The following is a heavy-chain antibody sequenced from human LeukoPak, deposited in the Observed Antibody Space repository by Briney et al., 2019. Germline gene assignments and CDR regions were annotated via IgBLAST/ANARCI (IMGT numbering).Heavy chain of an antibody. CDR3: AREGIAVAGTALYSAFDI. Sequence: SVKVSCKASGGTFSSYAISWVRQAPGQGLEWMGRIIPIFGTANYAQKFQGRVTITTDESTSTAYMELSSLRSEDTAVYYCAREGIAVAGTALYSAFDIWGQGTMVTVSS. J-gene: IGHJ3*02. CDR1: GGTFSSYA. V-gene: IGHV1-69*05. CDR2: IIPIFGTA. D-gene: IGHD6-19*01.